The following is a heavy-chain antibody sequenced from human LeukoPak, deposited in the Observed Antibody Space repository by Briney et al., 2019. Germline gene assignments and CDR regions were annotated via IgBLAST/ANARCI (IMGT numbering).Heavy chain of an antibody. V-gene: IGHV3-30-3*01. CDR3: ASGQALTGFRTFDY. CDR2: ISYDGSNK. CDR1: GFTFSSYA. Sequence: PGGSLRLSCAASGFTFSSYAMHWVRQAPGKGLEWVAVISYDGSNKYYADSVKGRFTISRDNSKNTLYLQMNSLRAEDTAVYYCASGQALTGFRTFDYWGQGTLVTVSS. J-gene: IGHJ4*02. D-gene: IGHD3-9*01.